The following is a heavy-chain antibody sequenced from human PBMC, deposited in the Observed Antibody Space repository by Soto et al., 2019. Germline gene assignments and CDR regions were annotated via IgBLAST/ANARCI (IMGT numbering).Heavy chain of an antibody. CDR2: IKSKTDRGTT. CDR1: GFTFSNAS. CDR3: TTSPWVDTAMVSW. V-gene: IGHV3-15*01. J-gene: IGHJ4*02. Sequence: PGGSLRLSCAASGFTFSNASMSWVRQAPGKGLEWVGRIKSKTDRGTTDYAAPVKGRFTISRDDSKNTLYLQMNSLKTEDTAVYYCTTSPWVDTAMVSWWGQGTLVTVSS. D-gene: IGHD5-18*01.